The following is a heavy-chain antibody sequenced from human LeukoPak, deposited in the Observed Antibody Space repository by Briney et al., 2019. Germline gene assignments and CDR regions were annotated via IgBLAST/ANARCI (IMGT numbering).Heavy chain of an antibody. V-gene: IGHV5-51*01. CDR3: ARRYCSSTSCYIPKNNWFDP. Sequence: GESLKISFKGSGCRFTSYWIGWVRPMPGKGLEWMGIIYPGDSDTRYSPSFQGQVTISADKSISTAYLQWSSLKASDTAMYYCARRYCSSTSCYIPKNNWFDPWGQGTLVTVSS. CDR1: GCRFTSYW. CDR2: IYPGDSDT. J-gene: IGHJ5*02. D-gene: IGHD2-2*02.